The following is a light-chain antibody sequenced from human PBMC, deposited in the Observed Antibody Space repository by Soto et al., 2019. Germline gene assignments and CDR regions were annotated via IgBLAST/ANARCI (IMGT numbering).Light chain of an antibody. CDR3: QQYYRPWT. Sequence: DIVLTQSPDSLAVSLGERATINCKSSQSVLYSSNNKNYLAWYQQKPGQPPKLLIYWASTRESGVPDRVSGSWSGTDFTLTISSLQAEDVAVYYCQQYYRPWTFGQGTKVEIK. CDR1: QSVLYSSNNKNY. V-gene: IGKV4-1*01. CDR2: WAS. J-gene: IGKJ1*01.